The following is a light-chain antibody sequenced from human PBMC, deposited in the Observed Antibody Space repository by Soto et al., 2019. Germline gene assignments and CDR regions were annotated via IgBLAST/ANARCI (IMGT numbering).Light chain of an antibody. J-gene: IGLJ3*02. CDR2: DVS. CDR3: SSYTSSSTGV. V-gene: IGLV2-14*03. CDR1: SSDIGSYNY. Sequence: QSALTQPASVSGSPGQSITISCTGTSSDIGSYNYVSWYQQHPGNAPKLMIYDVSNRPSGVSNRFSGSKSGNTASLTISGLQAEDEADYYCSSYTSSSTGVFGGGTKVTVL.